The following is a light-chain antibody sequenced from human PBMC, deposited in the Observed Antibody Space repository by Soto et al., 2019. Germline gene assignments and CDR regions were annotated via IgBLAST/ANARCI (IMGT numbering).Light chain of an antibody. CDR1: QDISSA. Sequence: AIQLTQSPSSLSTSVLERFAITCRASQDISSALVWYQQKPGNAPRVLIYSASTLQSGVPSRFSGSGSGTEFTLSLSSLQPEDFATYYCQQYKDYPITFGQGTRLEIK. J-gene: IGKJ5*01. V-gene: IGKV1D-13*01. CDR3: QQYKDYPIT. CDR2: SAS.